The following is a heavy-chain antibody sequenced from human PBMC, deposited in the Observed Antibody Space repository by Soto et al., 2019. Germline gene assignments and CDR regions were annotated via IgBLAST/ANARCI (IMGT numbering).Heavy chain of an antibody. CDR3: ARHAGDYFRYYFDY. D-gene: IGHD4-17*01. CDR1: GGSISSSSYY. Sequence: SETLSLTCTVSGGSISSSSYYWGWIRQPPGKGMEWIGSIYYSGSTYYNPSLKSRVTISVDTSKNQFSLKLSSVTAADTAVYYCARHAGDYFRYYFDYWGQGTLVTVSS. J-gene: IGHJ4*02. CDR2: IYYSGST. V-gene: IGHV4-39*01.